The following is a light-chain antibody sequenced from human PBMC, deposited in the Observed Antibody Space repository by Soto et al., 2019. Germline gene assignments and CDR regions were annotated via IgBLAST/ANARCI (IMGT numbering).Light chain of an antibody. CDR3: QQYGSSFT. CDR1: QSVRGNY. Sequence: EIVLTQSPGTLSLSPGERATLSCRASQSVRGNYLAWYQQKPGQAPRLLIYDASIRVTGIPDRFSGSGSGTDFTLTISRLETEDFAVYYCQQYGSSFTFDQGTNLEIK. V-gene: IGKV3-20*01. J-gene: IGKJ2*01. CDR2: DAS.